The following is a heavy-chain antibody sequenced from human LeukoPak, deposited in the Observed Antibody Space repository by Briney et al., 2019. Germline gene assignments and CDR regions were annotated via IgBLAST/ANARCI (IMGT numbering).Heavy chain of an antibody. J-gene: IGHJ2*01. V-gene: IGHV1-18*01. Sequence: ASVKVSCKASGGTFSSYAISWVRQAPGQGLEWMGCINVYNGNTNYAQKFQGRITMTRDTSTSTAYMELRSLKSDDTAVYYCARGTDYYDSSGGLYFDLWGRGTLVTVSS. CDR2: INVYNGNT. CDR3: ARGTDYYDSSGGLYFDL. D-gene: IGHD3-22*01. CDR1: GGTFSSYA.